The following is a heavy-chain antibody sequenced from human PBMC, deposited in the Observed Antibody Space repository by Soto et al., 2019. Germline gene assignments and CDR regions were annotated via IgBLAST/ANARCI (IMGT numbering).Heavy chain of an antibody. CDR2: IYYTGST. CDR1: GGYISSAGYY. V-gene: IGHV4-31*03. CDR3: ARVSPYFDC. J-gene: IGHJ4*02. Sequence: SETMSLTCTVSGGYISSAGYYWSWIRQHPGQGLEWIGYIYYTGSTYYNPSLKSRVTISVDTSENQFSLQLSSVTAADTAVYFCARVSPYFDCWGQRTQVTVSS.